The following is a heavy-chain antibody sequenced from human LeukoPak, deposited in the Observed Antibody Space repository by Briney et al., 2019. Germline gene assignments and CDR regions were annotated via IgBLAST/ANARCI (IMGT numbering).Heavy chain of an antibody. V-gene: IGHV1-8*02. D-gene: IGHD3-10*01. CDR2: MNPNSGNT. CDR3: ARGYLSYYYGSGSYYPN. CDR1: GYTFTSYG. Sequence: ASVKVSCKASGYTFTSYGISWVRQATGQGLEWMGWMNPNSGNTGYAQKFQGRVTMTRNTSISTAYMELSSLRSEDTAVYYCARGYLSYYYGSGSYYPNWGQGTLVTVSS. J-gene: IGHJ4*02.